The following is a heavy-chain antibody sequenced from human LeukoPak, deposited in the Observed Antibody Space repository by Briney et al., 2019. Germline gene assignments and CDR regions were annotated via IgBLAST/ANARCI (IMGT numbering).Heavy chain of an antibody. CDR2: ISHSGGI. CDR3: VRGYSEYWSD. D-gene: IGHD3-3*01. V-gene: IGHV4-34*01. J-gene: IGHJ4*02. Sequence: PSETLSLTCAASGGSFSYFYWNWIRQPPGKGLEWIGQISHSGGINYNPSLQSRVTLSVDTSNNHFSLRLTPVTAADTAVYYCVRGYSEYWSDWGQGSLVTVSS. CDR1: GGSFSYFY.